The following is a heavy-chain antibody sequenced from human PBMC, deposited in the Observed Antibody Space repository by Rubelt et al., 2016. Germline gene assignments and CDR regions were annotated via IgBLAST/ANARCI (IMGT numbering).Heavy chain of an antibody. Sequence: QVQLVQSGAEVKKPGASVKVSCKASGYTFTSYGISWVRQAPGQGLEWMGWISAYNGNTNYAQKLQGRVTMTRNTSISTAYMELSSLRSEDTAVYYCASQSPRAVGATVYDAFDIWGQGTMVTVSS. CDR1: GYTFTSYG. CDR3: ASQSPRAVGATVYDAFDI. CDR2: ISAYNGNT. V-gene: IGHV1-18*01. D-gene: IGHD1-26*01. J-gene: IGHJ3*02.